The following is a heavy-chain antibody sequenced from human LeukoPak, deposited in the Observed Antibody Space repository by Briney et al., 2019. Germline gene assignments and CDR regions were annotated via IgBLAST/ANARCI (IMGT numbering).Heavy chain of an antibody. J-gene: IGHJ4*02. CDR2: IWFDGSNI. CDR3: AREHGDYSFDY. V-gene: IGHV3-33*01. D-gene: IGHD4-17*01. Sequence: PGRSLRLSCVASGFTFSNYGMHWVRQAPGKGLEWVAIIWFDGSNIHYADSVKGRFTISRDNSKNTLFLQMDSLRAEDTAVYYCAREHGDYSFDYRGQGTLVTVSS. CDR1: GFTFSNYG.